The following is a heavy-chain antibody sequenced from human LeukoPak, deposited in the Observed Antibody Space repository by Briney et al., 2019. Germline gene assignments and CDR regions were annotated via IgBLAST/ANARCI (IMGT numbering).Heavy chain of an antibody. Sequence: PSETLSLTCTVSGGSISSYYWSWIRQPPGKGPEWIGYIYYSGSTNYNPSLKSRVTISVDTSKNQFSLKLSSVTAADKAVYYCARGYCSSTSCYGGPDAFDIWGQGTMVTVSS. V-gene: IGHV4-59*01. J-gene: IGHJ3*02. D-gene: IGHD2-2*01. CDR1: GGSISSYY. CDR3: ARGYCSSTSCYGGPDAFDI. CDR2: IYYSGST.